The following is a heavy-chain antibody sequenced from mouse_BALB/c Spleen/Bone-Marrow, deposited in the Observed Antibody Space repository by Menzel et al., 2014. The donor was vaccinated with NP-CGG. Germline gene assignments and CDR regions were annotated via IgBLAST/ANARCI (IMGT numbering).Heavy chain of an antibody. D-gene: IGHD3-2*01. CDR2: INPSNGGT. Sequence: QMQLKQSGAELVKPGASVKLSCKASGYTFTIYYMFWVKQRPGQGLEWIGEINPSNGGTNFNEKFKSKATLTVDKSSSTAYMQLSSLTSEDSAVYYCTRNGPDSSGYPAWFAYWGQGTLVTVSA. V-gene: IGHV1S81*02. J-gene: IGHJ3*01. CDR1: GYTFTIYY. CDR3: TRNGPDSSGYPAWFAY.